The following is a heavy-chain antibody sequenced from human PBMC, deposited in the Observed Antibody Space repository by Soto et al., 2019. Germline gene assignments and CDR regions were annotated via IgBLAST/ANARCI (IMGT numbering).Heavy chain of an antibody. CDR1: CYSIINRSYY. V-gene: IGHV4-39*01. Sequence: SETLSLTCTVNCYSIINRSYYWGWIRKPPGKGLEWIGSIYYSGSTYNNPSLKSRVSMSVDTSKNQFSLKLRSVTAADTALYYCARQRTSVVTQAYFDSWGQGSLVT. CDR2: IYYSGST. J-gene: IGHJ4*02. CDR3: ARQRTSVVTQAYFDS. D-gene: IGHD2-21*02.